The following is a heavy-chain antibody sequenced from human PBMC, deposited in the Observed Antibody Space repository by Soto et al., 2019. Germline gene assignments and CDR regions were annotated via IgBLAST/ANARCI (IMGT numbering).Heavy chain of an antibody. Sequence: SQTRSLTFAISGDSVSSNSSAWNCISQSPSRGLEWLGRTYYRSKWYNDYAVSVKSRITINPDTSKNQFSLQLNSVTPEDTAVYYCARVRLTAAAGGGIFDYWGQGTLVTVSS. D-gene: IGHD6-13*01. CDR2: TYYRSKWYN. V-gene: IGHV6-1*01. CDR1: GDSVSSNSSA. CDR3: ARVRLTAAAGGGIFDY. J-gene: IGHJ4*02.